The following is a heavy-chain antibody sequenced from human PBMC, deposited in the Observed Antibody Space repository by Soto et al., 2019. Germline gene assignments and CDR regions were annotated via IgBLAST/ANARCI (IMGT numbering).Heavy chain of an antibody. D-gene: IGHD2-8*01. J-gene: IGHJ5*02. CDR3: ARDSMVPRVGGNWFDP. CDR2: ISYDGSNK. CDR1: GFTFSSYA. V-gene: IGHV3-30-3*01. Sequence: QVQLVESGGGVVQPGRSLRLSCAASGFTFSSYAMHWVRQAPGKGLEWVAVISYDGSNKYYADSVKGRFTISRDKGKNTQYLQMNSLSAEDTAVYYCARDSMVPRVGGNWFDPWGQGTLVTVSS.